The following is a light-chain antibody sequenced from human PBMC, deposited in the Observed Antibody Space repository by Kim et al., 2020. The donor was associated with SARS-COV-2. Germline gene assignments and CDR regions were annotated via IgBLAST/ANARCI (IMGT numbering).Light chain of an antibody. CDR1: QIVRSS. J-gene: IGKJ4*01. CDR2: DAS. Sequence: SPGERATISCRASQIVRSSLAWYQQRPGQAPRLLIYDASIRATGVPARFTGSGSGTEFTLTISSLQSEDFAVYFCQQYYTWSALTFGGGTKVDIK. V-gene: IGKV3D-15*01. CDR3: QQYYTWSALT.